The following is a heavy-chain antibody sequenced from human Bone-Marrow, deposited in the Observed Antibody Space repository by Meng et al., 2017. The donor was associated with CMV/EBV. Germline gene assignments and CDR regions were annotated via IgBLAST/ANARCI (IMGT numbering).Heavy chain of an antibody. CDR3: ARPRIRGEFDI. V-gene: IGHV3-53*01. CDR1: GFTVSTSF. D-gene: IGHD3-16*01. Sequence: GGSLRLSCTVSGFTVSTSFMTWVRQAPGKGLEWVSVIYSDGITHFADVVRGRFSISRDKSKNTVFLQLNRLGVDDTAVYYCARPRIRGEFDIWGQGTMVTVSS. CDR2: IYSDGIT. J-gene: IGHJ3*02.